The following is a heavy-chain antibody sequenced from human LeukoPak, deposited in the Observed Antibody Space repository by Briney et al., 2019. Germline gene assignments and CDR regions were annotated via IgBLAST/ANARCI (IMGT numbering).Heavy chain of an antibody. D-gene: IGHD3-22*01. CDR3: ARVWSSGYTKDY. CDR1: GFTFSSYS. CDR2: ISSSSSTI. J-gene: IGHJ4*02. V-gene: IGHV3-48*04. Sequence: GGSLRLPCAASGFTFSSYSIDWVRQAPGKGLEWLSYISSSSSTIYYADSVKGRFTISRDNAKNSVYLQMNSLRAEDTAVYYCARVWSSGYTKDYWGQGTLVTVSS.